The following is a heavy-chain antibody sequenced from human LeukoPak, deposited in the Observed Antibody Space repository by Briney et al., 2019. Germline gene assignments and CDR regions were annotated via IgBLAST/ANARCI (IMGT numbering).Heavy chain of an antibody. V-gene: IGHV4-4*07. CDR1: GGSISNSY. J-gene: IGHJ5*02. D-gene: IGHD3-10*01. CDR2: IYSSGST. CDR3: ASGSGSYSHYFDP. Sequence: SETLSLTCIVSGGSISNSYWNWIRPPAPTRLYWIGRIYSSGSTNYSPSLKSRVTMSLDTSKNQISLKLISVTAADTAVYYCASGSGSYSHYFDPWGQGTLVTVSS.